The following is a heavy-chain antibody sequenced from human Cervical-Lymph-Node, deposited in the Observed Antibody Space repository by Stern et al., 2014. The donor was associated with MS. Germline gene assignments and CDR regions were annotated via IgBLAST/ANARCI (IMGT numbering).Heavy chain of an antibody. CDR1: GFTFSTYA. CDR2: ISDSGVYT. D-gene: IGHD2-2*01. J-gene: IGHJ6*02. Sequence: EVQLLESGGGLVQPGGSLRLSCAASGFTFSTYAFSWVRQAPGKGLEWVSRISDSGVYTYYADSVKCRFTISRDNSKSMLYLEMQSLRAEDTAVYHCAKDLGRGVVVVPLYGLDVWGQGTTVTVSS. V-gene: IGHV3-23*01. CDR3: AKDLGRGVVVVPLYGLDV.